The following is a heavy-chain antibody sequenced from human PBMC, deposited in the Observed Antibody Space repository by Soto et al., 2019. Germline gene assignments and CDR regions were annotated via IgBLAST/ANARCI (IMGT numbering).Heavy chain of an antibody. V-gene: IGHV4-31*03. Sequence: QVQLQESGPGLVKPSQTLSLTCTVSGGSISSGGYYWSWIRQHPGKGLEWIGYIYYSGSTYYNPSLKRRVTISVDTYKNQCSLKLSSVTAADTAVYYCARVSHDIVVVPAASYYYYYYMDVWGKGTTVTVSS. D-gene: IGHD2-2*01. J-gene: IGHJ6*03. CDR1: GGSISSGGYY. CDR2: IYYSGST. CDR3: ARVSHDIVVVPAASYYYYYYMDV.